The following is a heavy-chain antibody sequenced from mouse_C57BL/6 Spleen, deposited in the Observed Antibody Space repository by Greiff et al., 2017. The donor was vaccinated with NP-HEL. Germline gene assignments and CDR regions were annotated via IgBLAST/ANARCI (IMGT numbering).Heavy chain of an antibody. Sequence: VQLQQSGPGLVQPSQSLSITCTVSGFSLTSYGVHWVRQSPGTGLEWLGVIWSGGSTDYNAAFISRLSISKDNSKSQVFFKMNSLQADDTAIYYCARRGYYSNYHYAMDYWGQGTSVTVSS. CDR2: IWSGGST. D-gene: IGHD2-5*01. CDR1: GFSLTSYG. J-gene: IGHJ4*01. CDR3: ARRGYYSNYHYAMDY. V-gene: IGHV2-2*01.